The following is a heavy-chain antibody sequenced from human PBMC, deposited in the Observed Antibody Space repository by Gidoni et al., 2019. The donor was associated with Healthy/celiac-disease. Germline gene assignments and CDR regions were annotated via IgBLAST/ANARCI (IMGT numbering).Heavy chain of an antibody. CDR2: ISAYNGNT. Sequence: QVQLVQSGAEVKKPGASVKVSCKASGYTFTSYGISWVRQAPGQGLEWMGWISAYNGNTNDAQKLQGRVTMTTDTSTSTAYMELRSLRSDDTAVYYCASSYYYDSSGYYGGAFDIWGQGTMVTVSS. J-gene: IGHJ3*02. CDR1: GYTFTSYG. CDR3: ASSYYYDSSGYYGGAFDI. V-gene: IGHV1-18*01. D-gene: IGHD3-22*01.